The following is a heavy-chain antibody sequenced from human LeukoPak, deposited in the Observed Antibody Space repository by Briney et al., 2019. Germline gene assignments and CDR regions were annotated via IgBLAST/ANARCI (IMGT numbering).Heavy chain of an antibody. V-gene: IGHV4-31*03. D-gene: IGHD1-26*01. J-gene: IGHJ5*02. CDR3: ARENSGGTNWFDP. Sequence: PSETLSLTCTVSGGSISSGDYYWSWIRQHPGKGLNWVGYIYYSGSTYYNPSLKSRVTISVDTSKNQFSLKLSSVTAADTAVYYCARENSGGTNWFDPWGQGTLVTVSS. CDR2: IYYSGST. CDR1: GGSISSGDYY.